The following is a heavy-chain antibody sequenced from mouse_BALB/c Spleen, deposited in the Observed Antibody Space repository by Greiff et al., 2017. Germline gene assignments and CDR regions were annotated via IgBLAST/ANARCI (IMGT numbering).Heavy chain of an antibody. D-gene: IGHD1-1*01. V-gene: IGHV2-6-7*01. CDR3: GRGRYVTSFDD. CDR2: IWGGGST. J-gene: IGHJ2*01. CDR1: GFSLTGYG. Sequence: VKLMESGPGLVAPSQSLSITCTVSGFSLTGYGVNWVRQPPGKGLEWLGMIWGGGSTDYNSALKSRLSISKDNSKRQVFLKMNSLQTDDTARYYGGRGRYVTSFDDWGQGTTLTVSS.